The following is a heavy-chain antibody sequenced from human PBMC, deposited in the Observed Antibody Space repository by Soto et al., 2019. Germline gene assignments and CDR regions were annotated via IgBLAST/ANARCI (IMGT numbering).Heavy chain of an antibody. CDR3: ARDSSGYCTNGVCSYFDY. D-gene: IGHD2-8*01. CDR1: GGSISSGGYY. J-gene: IGHJ4*02. V-gene: IGHV4-61*08. Sequence: SETLSLTCTVSGGSISSGGYYWSWIRQPPGKGLEWIGYIYYSGSTNYNPSLKSRVTISVDTSKNQFSLKLSSVTAADTAVYYCARDSSGYCTNGVCSYFDYWGQGTLVTV. CDR2: IYYSGST.